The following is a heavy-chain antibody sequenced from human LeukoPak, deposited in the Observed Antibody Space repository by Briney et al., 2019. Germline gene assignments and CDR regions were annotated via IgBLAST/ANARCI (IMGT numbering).Heavy chain of an antibody. J-gene: IGHJ4*02. D-gene: IGHD3-10*01. Sequence: ASVKVSCKTSGYTFTSYDINWVRQATGQGLEWMGWMNPNSGNTAYAQKFQGRVIMTRDTSTGTAYMELSSLRSEDTAVYYCAGESGFYASGSRYWGQGTLVTVSS. CDR2: MNPNSGNT. CDR3: AGESGFYASGSRY. CDR1: GYTFTSYD. V-gene: IGHV1-8*01.